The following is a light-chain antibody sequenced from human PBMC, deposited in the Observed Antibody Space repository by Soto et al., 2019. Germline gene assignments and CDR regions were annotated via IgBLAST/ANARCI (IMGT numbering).Light chain of an antibody. J-gene: IGKJ4*01. Sequence: DIVLTPSPDSLAVSLGERATINCKSSQSVLYSSKNKNYLAWYQQKPGQPPKLLIYWASTRESGVPDRFSGSGSGTDFTLTISSLQAGDVAVYYCQQYCSTPPTFGGGAKVDIK. CDR3: QQYCSTPPT. CDR2: WAS. V-gene: IGKV4-1*01. CDR1: QSVLYSSKNKNY.